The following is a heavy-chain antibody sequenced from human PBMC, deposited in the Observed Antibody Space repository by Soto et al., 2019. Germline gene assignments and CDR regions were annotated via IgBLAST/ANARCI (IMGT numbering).Heavy chain of an antibody. CDR1: GYTFSNYG. Sequence: ASVKVSCKASGYTFSNYGISWVRQAPGQGLEWMGWISAKSGNTHYAQNLQARVTMTTDTSASTAFMELRSLTSDDTAVYYCARGLDCSTSSCYTLAYWGQGTLVTVSS. V-gene: IGHV1-18*04. CDR3: ARGLDCSTSSCYTLAY. J-gene: IGHJ4*02. CDR2: ISAKSGNT. D-gene: IGHD2-2*02.